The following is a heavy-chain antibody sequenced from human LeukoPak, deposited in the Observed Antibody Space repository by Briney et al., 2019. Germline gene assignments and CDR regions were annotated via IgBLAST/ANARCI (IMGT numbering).Heavy chain of an antibody. CDR2: ISNDLTTI. Sequence: GGCLSLSCAASGFTLSDYRMNWVRQAPGKGLEWVSYISNDLTTIHYAASVKGRFTIPRVNARISLYMQMDSLRAEDTAVYFSARARGGRTYSETGGYPVFDNWGQGTLVTVSS. V-gene: IGHV3-48*04. J-gene: IGHJ4*02. D-gene: IGHD2-8*02. CDR1: GFTLSDYR. CDR3: ARARGGRTYSETGGYPVFDN.